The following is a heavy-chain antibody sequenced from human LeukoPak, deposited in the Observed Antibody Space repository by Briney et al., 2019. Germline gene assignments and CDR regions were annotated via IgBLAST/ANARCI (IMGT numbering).Heavy chain of an antibody. V-gene: IGHV3-66*01. CDR1: GFTVSSNY. CDR3: ARDYSSSWYDAFDI. CDR2: IYSGGST. J-gene: IGHJ3*02. D-gene: IGHD6-13*01. Sequence: GGSLRLSCAASGFTVSSNYMSWVRQAPGKGLEWVSVIYSGGSTYYADSVKGRFTISRDNSKSTLYLQMNSLRAEDTAVYYCARDYSSSWYDAFDIWGQGTMVTVSS.